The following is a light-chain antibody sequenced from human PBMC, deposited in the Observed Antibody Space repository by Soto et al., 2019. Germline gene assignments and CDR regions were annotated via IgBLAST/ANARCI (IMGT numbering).Light chain of an antibody. Sequence: QSVLTQPPSVSGAPGQRVTISCTGSNSNIGAGYDVHWYQQFPGTAPKLLIYGNINRPSGVPDRFSGSKSGPSASLAITGLQAEDEADYYCQSYDSRLSNYVFGGGTKLTVL. CDR3: QSYDSRLSNYV. J-gene: IGLJ1*01. V-gene: IGLV1-40*01. CDR1: NSNIGAGYD. CDR2: GNI.